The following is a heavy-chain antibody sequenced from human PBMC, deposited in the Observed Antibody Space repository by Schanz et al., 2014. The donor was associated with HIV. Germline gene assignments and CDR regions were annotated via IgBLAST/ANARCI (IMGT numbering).Heavy chain of an antibody. CDR2: ISYDGSIK. CDR3: ARDGAMAFSLGMDV. Sequence: QVQLVESGGGVVQPGRSLRLSCAASGFTFRTHGIHWVRQAPAKGLEWVAVISYDGSIKEYADSVKGRFTISRDNSKNTLYLQMNRMRTEDTAVYYCARDGAMAFSLGMDVWGQGTTVTVSS. CDR1: GFTFRTHG. V-gene: IGHV3-30*03. D-gene: IGHD2-2*01. J-gene: IGHJ6*02.